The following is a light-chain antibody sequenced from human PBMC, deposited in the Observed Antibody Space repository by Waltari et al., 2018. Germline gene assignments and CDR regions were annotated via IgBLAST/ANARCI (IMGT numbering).Light chain of an antibody. V-gene: IGKV3D-20*02. CDR3: QHYVRLPAT. CDR2: DAS. J-gene: IGKJ1*01. Sequence: CRASQSVGRSLAWYQQKPGQAPRLLIYDASRRATGIPDRFSGSGSGTDFSLTFSRLEPEDFAVYYCQHYVRLPATFGQGTKVEI. CDR1: QSVGRS.